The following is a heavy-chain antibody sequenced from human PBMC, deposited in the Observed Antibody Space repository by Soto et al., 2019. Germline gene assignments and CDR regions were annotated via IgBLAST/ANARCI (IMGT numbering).Heavy chain of an antibody. J-gene: IGHJ4*02. CDR2: ISASGAST. V-gene: IGHV3-23*01. D-gene: IGHD2-2*03. CDR3: VKSRPTVRIDGYYFDD. CDR1: GFSFTSWP. Sequence: EVQLLESGGGLVQPGGSLRLSCATSGFSFTSWPMSWVRQAPGKWLEWVSSISASGASTYYADSVKGRFFISRDSPRNTLYLQLNSLRAEDTALFYCVKSRPTVRIDGYYFDDWGQGTLVTVSP.